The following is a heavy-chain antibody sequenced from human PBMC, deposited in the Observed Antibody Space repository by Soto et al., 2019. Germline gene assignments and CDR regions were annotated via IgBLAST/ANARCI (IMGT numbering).Heavy chain of an antibody. CDR1: GYTFTTYG. J-gene: IGHJ6*02. Sequence: QVQLEQSAPEVKKPGASVKVSCKASGYTFTTYGISWVRQAPGQGLEWLGWINTHNGNTNYAQNRQGRVIRTADTPTSTAYMELRSLRSDDTAIYYCTREGSAPYYYYGMDAWGQGTTVTVSS. CDR3: TREGSAPYYYYGMDA. V-gene: IGHV1-18*01. CDR2: INTHNGNT. D-gene: IGHD3-10*01.